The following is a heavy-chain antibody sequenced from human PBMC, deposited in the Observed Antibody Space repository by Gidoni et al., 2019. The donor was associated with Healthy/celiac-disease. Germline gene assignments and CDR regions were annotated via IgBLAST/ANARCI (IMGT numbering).Heavy chain of an antibody. CDR3: ARDMTGAATRLWGGDAFDI. Sequence: EVQLVESGGGLVQPGGSLRLSCAASGFTFSSSWMSWVRQAPGKGLEWGANIKQDGSEKYYVDSVKGRLTISRDNAKNSLYLQMNSLRAEDTAVYYCARDMTGAATRLWGGDAFDIWGQGTMVTVSS. D-gene: IGHD2-15*01. V-gene: IGHV3-7*03. CDR1: GFTFSSSW. J-gene: IGHJ3*02. CDR2: IKQDGSEK.